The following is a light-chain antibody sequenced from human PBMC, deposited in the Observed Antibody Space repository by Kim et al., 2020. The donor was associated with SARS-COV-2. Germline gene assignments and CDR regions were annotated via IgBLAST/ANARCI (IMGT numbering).Light chain of an antibody. J-gene: IGKJ5*01. CDR3: QQYYATPIT. V-gene: IGKV4-1*01. CDR1: QSVLFSSNNLNY. CDR2: WAS. Sequence: ARINCKSSQSVLFSSNNLNYLAWYQQRPGQTPRLLIYWASTRDSGVPERFSGSGSGTDFTLPISSLQAEDVATYYCQQYYATPITFGQGTRLEIK.